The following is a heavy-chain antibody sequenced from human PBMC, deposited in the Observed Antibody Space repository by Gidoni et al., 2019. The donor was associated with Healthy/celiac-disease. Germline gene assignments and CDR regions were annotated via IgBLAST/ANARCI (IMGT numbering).Heavy chain of an antibody. CDR3: AREQRKQWLVQGIDY. V-gene: IGHV3-33*01. D-gene: IGHD6-19*01. J-gene: IGHJ4*02. CDR2: IWYDGSNK. Sequence: SGFTFSSYGMHWVRQAPGKGLEWVAVIWYDGSNKYYADSVKGRFTISRDNSKNTLYLQMNSLRAEDTAVYYCAREQRKQWLVQGIDYWGQGTLVTVSS. CDR1: GFTFSSYG.